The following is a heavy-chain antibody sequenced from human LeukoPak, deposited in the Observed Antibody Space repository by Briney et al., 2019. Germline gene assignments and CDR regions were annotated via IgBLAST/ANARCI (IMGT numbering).Heavy chain of an antibody. D-gene: IGHD6-13*01. V-gene: IGHV3-23*01. J-gene: IGHJ4*02. CDR1: GFTFSTYA. Sequence: GGSLRLSCAASGFTFSTYAMSWVRQAPGKGLEWVSAISGSGTTTYYADSVKGRFTISRDNAKNSLYLQMNSLRAEDTAVYYCARDRLSSWYSRYFDYWGQGTLVTVSS. CDR3: ARDRLSSWYSRYFDY. CDR2: ISGSGTTT.